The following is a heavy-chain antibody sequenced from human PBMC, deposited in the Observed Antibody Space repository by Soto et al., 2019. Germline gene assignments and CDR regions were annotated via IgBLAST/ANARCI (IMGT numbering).Heavy chain of an antibody. J-gene: IGHJ4*02. CDR1: GFTVSSNY. V-gene: IGHV3-53*04. Sequence: EVQLVESGGGLVQPGGSLRLSCAASGFTVSSNYMSWVRQAPGKGLEWVSVIYSGGSTYYADSVKGRFTISRHNSKNTLYLQMNSLRAEDTAVYYCARVSTTVTTYYFDYWGQGTLVTVSS. D-gene: IGHD4-17*01. CDR3: ARVSTTVTTYYFDY. CDR2: IYSGGST.